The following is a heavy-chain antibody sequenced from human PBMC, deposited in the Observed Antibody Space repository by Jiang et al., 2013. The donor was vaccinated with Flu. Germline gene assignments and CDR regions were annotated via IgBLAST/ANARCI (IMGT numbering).Heavy chain of an antibody. CDR3: ARAYVVRGVLRYFDS. V-gene: IGHV1-8*01. CDR2: GNA. D-gene: IGHD3-10*01. Sequence: GNAGYAQKFQGRVTMTRNASISTAYMELSSLRFEDTAVYYCARAYVVRGVLRYFDSWGRGTLVTVSS. J-gene: IGHJ4*02.